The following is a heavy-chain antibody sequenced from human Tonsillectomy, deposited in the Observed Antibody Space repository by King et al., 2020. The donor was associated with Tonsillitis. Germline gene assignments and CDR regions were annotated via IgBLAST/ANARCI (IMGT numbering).Heavy chain of an antibody. CDR3: AKDGRWSAMVDYYGLDV. CDR1: GFTFSTYA. V-gene: IGHV3-23*04. D-gene: IGHD5-18*01. Sequence: VQLVESGGGLVQPGGSLRLSCAASGFTFSTYAMSWVRQAPGKGLEWVSVISGSGDTTYYADSVKGRFTLSRDNSKNTLYLQMNNLRVEDTAVYYCAKDGRWSAMVDYYGLDVWGQGTTVTVSS. CDR2: ISGSGDTT. J-gene: IGHJ6*02.